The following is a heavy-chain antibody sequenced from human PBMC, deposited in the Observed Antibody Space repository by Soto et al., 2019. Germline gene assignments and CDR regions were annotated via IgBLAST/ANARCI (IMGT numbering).Heavy chain of an antibody. CDR1: GFTFSSYA. D-gene: IGHD5-18*01. J-gene: IGHJ6*02. CDR3: AKDSPTRISYGYYYGMDV. Sequence: GGSLRLSCAASGFTFSSYAMSWVRQAPGKGLEWVSAISGSGGSTYYADSVKGRFTISRDNSKNTLYPQMNSLRAEDTAVYYCAKDSPTRISYGYYYGMDVWGQGTTVTVSS. CDR2: ISGSGGST. V-gene: IGHV3-23*01.